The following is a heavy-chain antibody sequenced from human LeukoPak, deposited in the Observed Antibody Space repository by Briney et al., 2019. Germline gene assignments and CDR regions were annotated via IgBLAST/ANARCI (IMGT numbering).Heavy chain of an antibody. CDR2: MNPNSGNT. V-gene: IGHV1-8*01. Sequence: VKVSCKASGYTFTSYDINWVRQATGQGLEWMGWMNPNSGNTGYAQKFQGRVTMTRNTSISTAYMELSSLRSEDTAVYYCAREHVDYYDSSGYYYDFDYWGQGTLVTVSS. CDR1: GYTFTSYD. J-gene: IGHJ4*02. CDR3: AREHVDYYDSSGYYYDFDY. D-gene: IGHD3-22*01.